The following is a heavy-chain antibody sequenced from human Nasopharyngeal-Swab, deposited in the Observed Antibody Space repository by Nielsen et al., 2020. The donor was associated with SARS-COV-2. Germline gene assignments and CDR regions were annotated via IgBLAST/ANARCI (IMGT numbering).Heavy chain of an antibody. CDR3: AKQDYGGNYYYYYMDV. Sequence: SETLSLTCAVSGSSISSGYYWGWIRQPPGKGLEWIGSIYHSGSTYYNPSLKSRVTISVDTSKNQFSLKLSSVTAADTAVYYCAKQDYGGNYYYYYMDVWGKGTTVTVSS. CDR1: GSSISSGYY. CDR2: IYHSGST. D-gene: IGHD4-23*01. J-gene: IGHJ6*03. V-gene: IGHV4-38-2*01.